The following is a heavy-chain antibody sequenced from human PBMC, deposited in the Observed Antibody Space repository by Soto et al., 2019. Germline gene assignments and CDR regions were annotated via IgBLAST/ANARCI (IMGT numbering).Heavy chain of an antibody. CDR1: GFTFSSYW. Sequence: GGSLRLSCAASGFTFSSYWMSWVRQAPGKGLEWVANIKQDGSEKYYVDSVKGRFTISRDNAKNSLYLQMNSLRAEDTAVYYCARDGLDFWSGYYNYWGQGTLVTVSS. CDR3: ARDGLDFWSGYYNY. D-gene: IGHD3-3*01. J-gene: IGHJ4*02. CDR2: IKQDGSEK. V-gene: IGHV3-7*01.